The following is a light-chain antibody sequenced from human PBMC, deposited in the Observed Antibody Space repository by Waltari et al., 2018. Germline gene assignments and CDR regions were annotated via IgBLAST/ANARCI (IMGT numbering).Light chain of an antibody. CDR2: DVT. V-gene: IGLV2-14*03. CDR1: STDVGGHNL. CDR3: SSYSRSGTLWV. Sequence: QSALTQPASVSGSPGQSITISCTGTSTDVGGHNLVSWYQPHPSKAPKVMIFDVTNRPSVVSARFSGSKSGNTASLTISGLQAEDEADSYCSSYSRSGTLWVCGGGTKLTVL. J-gene: IGLJ3*02.